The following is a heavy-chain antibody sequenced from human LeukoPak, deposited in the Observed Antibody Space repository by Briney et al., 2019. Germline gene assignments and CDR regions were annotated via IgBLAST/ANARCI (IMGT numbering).Heavy chain of an antibody. Sequence: ASVRVSCKASGYTFTGYDINWVRQATGQGLEWMGWMNPDTGDTGYAQKFQGRVTMTRNTSIDAAYMELSGLRSEDSAVYYCTRGSLSGSSRDYWGQGTLVTVSS. CDR1: GYTFTGYD. V-gene: IGHV1-8*01. D-gene: IGHD1-26*01. CDR3: TRGSLSGSSRDY. J-gene: IGHJ4*02. CDR2: MNPDTGDT.